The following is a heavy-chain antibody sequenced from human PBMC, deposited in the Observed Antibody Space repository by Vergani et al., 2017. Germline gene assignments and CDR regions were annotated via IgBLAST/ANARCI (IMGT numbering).Heavy chain of an antibody. J-gene: IGHJ5*02. CDR2: INTNTGNP. D-gene: IGHD6-19*01. CDR3: AREGGGFIAVAEGWFDP. V-gene: IGHV7-4-1*02. CDR1: GYTFTSYA. Sequence: QVLLVQSGSELKKPGASVKVSCKASGYTFTSYAMNWVRQAPGQGLEWMGWINTNTGNPTYAQGFTGRFVFSLDTSVSTAYLQISSLKAEDTAVYYCAREGGGFIAVAEGWFDPWGQGTLVTVSS.